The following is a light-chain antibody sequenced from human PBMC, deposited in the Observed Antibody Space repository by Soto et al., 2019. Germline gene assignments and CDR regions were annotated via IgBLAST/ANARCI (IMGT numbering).Light chain of an antibody. CDR2: HAT. CDR3: HQYASSPLT. Sequence: EIVLTQSPGTLSLTQGERAALSCRASQGVGNNFLGWYQQKPGQSPRLLIYHATNRATGIPDRFSGAASGTDFTLTISGLEPEDFAVYYCHQYASSPLTFGGGTKVEIK. CDR1: QGVGNNF. J-gene: IGKJ4*01. V-gene: IGKV3-20*01.